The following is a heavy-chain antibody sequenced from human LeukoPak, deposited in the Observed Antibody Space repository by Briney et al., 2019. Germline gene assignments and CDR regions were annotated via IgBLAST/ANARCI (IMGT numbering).Heavy chain of an antibody. V-gene: IGHV3-23*01. CDR3: AKGSRDYVWGSYDY. J-gene: IGHJ4*02. D-gene: IGHD3-16*01. CDR2: ISGSGGST. Sequence: GGSLRLSCAASGFTFSSYAMSWVRQAPGKGLEWVSAISGSGGSTYYADSVKGRFTISRDNSKNTLYLQMNSLRTEDTAVYYCAKGSRDYVWGSYDYWGQGTLVTVSS. CDR1: GFTFSSYA.